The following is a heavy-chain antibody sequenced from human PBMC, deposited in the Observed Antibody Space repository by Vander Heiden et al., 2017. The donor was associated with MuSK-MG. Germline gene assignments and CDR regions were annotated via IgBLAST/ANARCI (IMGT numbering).Heavy chain of an antibody. D-gene: IGHD3-10*01. CDR1: GFTFSSYA. V-gene: IGHV3-23*01. CDR2: ISGSGGST. Sequence: EVQLLESGGGLVQPGGSLRLSCAASGFTFSSYAMSWVRQAPGKGLEWVSAISGSGGSTYYADSVKGRFTISRDNSKNTLYLQMNSLRAEDTAVYYCAKAAVGITMVRGVITQPDYWGQGTLVTVSS. J-gene: IGHJ4*02. CDR3: AKAAVGITMVRGVITQPDY.